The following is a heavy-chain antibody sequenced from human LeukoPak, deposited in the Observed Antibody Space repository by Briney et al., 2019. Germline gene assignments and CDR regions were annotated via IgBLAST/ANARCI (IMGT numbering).Heavy chain of an antibody. D-gene: IGHD6-13*01. CDR1: GGSLSGYY. V-gene: IGHV4-34*01. CDR3: ARSIWYSNWFDP. CDR2: INHSGST. J-gene: IGHJ5*02. Sequence: SETLSLTCAVYGGSLSGYYWSWIRQPPGKGLEWIGEINHSGSTNYNPSLKSRVTISVDTSKNQFSLKLSSVTAADTAVYYCARSIWYSNWFDPWGQGTLVTVSS.